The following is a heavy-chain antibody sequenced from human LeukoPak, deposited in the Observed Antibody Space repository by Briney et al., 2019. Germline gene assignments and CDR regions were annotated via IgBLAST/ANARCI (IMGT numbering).Heavy chain of an antibody. V-gene: IGHV1-69*05. CDR2: IIPIFGTA. CDR3: ARDLGSCKLGP. J-gene: IGHJ5*02. CDR1: GGTFSSYA. D-gene: IGHD6-6*01. Sequence: SVKVSCKASGGTFSSYAISWVRQAPAQGLEWMGRIIPIFGTAHYAHKFQGRVTITTDESTSTAYIELSSLRSEDTAVYYCARDLGSCKLGPWGQGTLVTVSS.